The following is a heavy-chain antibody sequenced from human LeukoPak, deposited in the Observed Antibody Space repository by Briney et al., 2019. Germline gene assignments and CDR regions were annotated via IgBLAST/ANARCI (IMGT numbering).Heavy chain of an antibody. J-gene: IGHJ3*02. CDR2: ISGDGDST. D-gene: IGHD3-22*01. Sequence: GRSLRLSCAASGFTFDNYAMHWVRQVPGKGLEWVSLISGDGDSTYYPDSVKGRFTISRDNSKNSLYLQMNSLRTEDTALYYCAKDIGADYYYDSSGYFIWGQGTMVTVSS. CDR1: GFTFDNYA. CDR3: AKDIGADYYYDSSGYFI. V-gene: IGHV3-43*02.